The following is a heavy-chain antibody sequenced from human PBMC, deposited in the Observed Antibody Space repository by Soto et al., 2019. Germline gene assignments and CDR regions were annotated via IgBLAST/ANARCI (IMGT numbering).Heavy chain of an antibody. CDR3: ARNMDYYYGPGSGNGHGV. J-gene: IGHJ6*02. V-gene: IGHV1-2*02. D-gene: IGHD3-10*01. CDR2: INPKFGDT. CDR1: GYTFTAYH. Sequence: QVQLVQSGAEVKEPGDSVRVSCEASGYTFTAYHIHWVRQVPGQGLEWMGWINPKFGDTTYAQDFQGRVTMTRDMSISTVYMELSRLTSDDTAIYYCARNMDYYYGPGSGNGHGVWGQGTTVTVFS.